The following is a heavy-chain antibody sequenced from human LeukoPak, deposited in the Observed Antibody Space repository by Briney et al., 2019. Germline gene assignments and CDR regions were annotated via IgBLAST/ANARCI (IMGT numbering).Heavy chain of an antibody. J-gene: IGHJ4*02. CDR3: ARHTGYDSSGYYYVLDY. Sequence: SVKVSCKASRGTFSSYAISWVRQAPGQGLEWMGGIIPIFGTANYAQKFQGRVTITTDESTSTAYMELSSLRSEDTAVYYCARHTGYDSSGYYYVLDYWGQGTLVTVSS. CDR1: RGTFSSYA. CDR2: IIPIFGTA. D-gene: IGHD3-22*01. V-gene: IGHV1-69*05.